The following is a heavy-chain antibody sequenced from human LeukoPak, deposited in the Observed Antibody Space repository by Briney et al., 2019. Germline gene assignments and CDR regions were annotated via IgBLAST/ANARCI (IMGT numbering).Heavy chain of an antibody. CDR1: GYTFTSYG. J-gene: IGHJ6*03. V-gene: IGHV1-18*01. CDR2: ISAYNGNT. D-gene: IGHD3-3*01. CDR3: AREAAANYDFWSGYSDFNYMDV. Sequence: AAVKVSCQASGYTFTSYGISWVRQAPGQGLEWMGWISAYNGNTNYAQKLQGRVTMTTDTYTSTAYMELRSLRSDDTAVYYCAREAAANYDFWSGYSDFNYMDVWGKGRTLSVSS.